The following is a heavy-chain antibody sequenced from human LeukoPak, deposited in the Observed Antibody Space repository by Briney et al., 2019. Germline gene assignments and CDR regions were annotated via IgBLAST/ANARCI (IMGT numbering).Heavy chain of an antibody. CDR2: MNSNSGNT. CDR1: GYTFINYD. CDR3: TRGRGGTIVRGYMDY. Sequence: GASVKVSCKASGYTFINYDIMWVRQATGQGLEWIGWMNSNSGNTGYAQKFQGRVTMTRDPSMSTAYMELSSLRFEDTAVYYCTRGRGGTIVRGYMDYWGQGTLVTVSS. J-gene: IGHJ4*02. V-gene: IGHV1-8*01. D-gene: IGHD3-10*01.